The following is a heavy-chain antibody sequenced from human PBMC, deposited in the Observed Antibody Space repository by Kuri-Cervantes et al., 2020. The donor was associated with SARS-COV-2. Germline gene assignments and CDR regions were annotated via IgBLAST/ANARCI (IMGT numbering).Heavy chain of an antibody. CDR2: IKSKTDGGTT. Sequence: GESLKISCVASGFTFSNAWMSWVRQAPGKGLEWVGRIKSKTDGGTTDYAAPVKGRFTISRDDSKNTLYLQMNSLKTEDTAVYYCTTRPLITIFGVVTVGGDYFDYWGQGTLVTVSS. CDR3: TTRPLITIFGVVTVGGDYFDY. CDR1: GFTFSNAW. D-gene: IGHD3-3*01. J-gene: IGHJ4*02. V-gene: IGHV3-15*01.